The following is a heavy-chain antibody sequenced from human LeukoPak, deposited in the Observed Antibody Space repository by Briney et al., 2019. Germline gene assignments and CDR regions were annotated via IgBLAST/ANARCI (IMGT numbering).Heavy chain of an antibody. V-gene: IGHV4-39*01. CDR1: GGSISSSSYS. J-gene: IGHJ4*02. D-gene: IGHD1-26*01. CDR2: IFYSGST. Sequence: PSETLSLTCTVSGGSISSSSYSWGWIRQPPGKGLEWIVSIFYSGSTYYNPSLKSRVTISVDTSKNQFSLKLSSVTAADTAVYYCARRRTRGGIVGATLGFFDYWGLGTLVTVSS. CDR3: ARRRTRGGIVGATLGFFDY.